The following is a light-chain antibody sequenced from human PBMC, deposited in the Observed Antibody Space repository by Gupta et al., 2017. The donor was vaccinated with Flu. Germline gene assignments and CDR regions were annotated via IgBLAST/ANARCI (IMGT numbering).Light chain of an antibody. V-gene: IGLV2-8*01. CDR3: SSYAGSNNLV. CDR2: EVN. J-gene: IGLJ2*01. CDR1: SRDVGGYDY. Sequence: QSALTQPPSASGSPGQSVTISCTGTSRDVGGYDYVSWYQQHPSKAPKVMIYEVNKRPSGVPDRFAGSKSGNTASLTVSGLQAEDEADYYCSSYAGSNNLVFGGGTKLTVL.